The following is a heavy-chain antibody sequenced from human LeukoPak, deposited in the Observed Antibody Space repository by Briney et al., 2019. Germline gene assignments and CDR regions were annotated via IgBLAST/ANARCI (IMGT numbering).Heavy chain of an antibody. J-gene: IGHJ4*02. CDR3: ARHGDYFDY. D-gene: IGHD4-17*01. V-gene: IGHV3-30*03. CDR2: ILYDGSNK. Sequence: PGGSLRLSCAASGFTFSNYGMHWARQAPGKGLEWVAVILYDGSNKYYVDSVKGRFTISRDNSKNTLYLQMNSLRAEDTAVYYCARHGDYFDYWGQGTLVTVSS. CDR1: GFTFSNYG.